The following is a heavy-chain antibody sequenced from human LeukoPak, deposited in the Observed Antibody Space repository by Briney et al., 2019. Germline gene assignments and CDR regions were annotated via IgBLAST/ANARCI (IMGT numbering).Heavy chain of an antibody. CDR2: INHRGST. J-gene: IGHJ3*02. D-gene: IGHD1-26*01. CDR1: GGSFSGYY. CDR3: ARAGRSGSYFTFPAFDI. V-gene: IGHV4-34*01. Sequence: SETLSLTCAVYGGSFSGYYWSWIRQPPGKGLEWIGEINHRGSTNYNPSLKSRVTISVDTSKNQFSLKLSSVTAADTAVYYCARAGRSGSYFTFPAFDIWGQGTMVTVSS.